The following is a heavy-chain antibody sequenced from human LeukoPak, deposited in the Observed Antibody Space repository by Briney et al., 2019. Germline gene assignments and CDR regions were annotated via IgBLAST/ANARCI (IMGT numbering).Heavy chain of an antibody. J-gene: IGHJ4*02. CDR1: GFTFSSYA. D-gene: IGHD5-12*01. Sequence: GGSLRLSCAASGFTFSSYAMHWVRQAPGKGLEWVAVISYDGSNKYYADSVKGRFTISRDNSKNTLYLQMNSLRAEDTAVYYCAKIHGYSGYVAFDYWGQGTLVTVSS. V-gene: IGHV3-30-3*02. CDR2: ISYDGSNK. CDR3: AKIHGYSGYVAFDY.